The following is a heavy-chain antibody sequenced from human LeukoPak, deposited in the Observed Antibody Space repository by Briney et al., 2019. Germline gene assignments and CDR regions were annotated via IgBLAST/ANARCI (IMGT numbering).Heavy chain of an antibody. D-gene: IGHD3-16*02. Sequence: GGSLRLSCAASGFTFSSYGMHWVRQAPGKGLEWMAVIWYDGSNKYYADSVKGRFTISRDNSKNTLYLQMNSLRAEDTAVYYCARNNGRLGELSSYYFDYWGQGTLVTVSS. CDR3: ARNNGRLGELSSYYFDY. CDR1: GFTFSSYG. V-gene: IGHV3-33*01. J-gene: IGHJ4*02. CDR2: IWYDGSNK.